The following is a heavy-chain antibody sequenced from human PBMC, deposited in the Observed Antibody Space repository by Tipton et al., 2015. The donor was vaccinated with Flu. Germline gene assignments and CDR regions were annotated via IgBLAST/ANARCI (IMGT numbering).Heavy chain of an antibody. D-gene: IGHD6-19*01. J-gene: IGHJ4*02. CDR2: IWYDGSNK. CDR1: GFIFSTYG. V-gene: IGHV3-33*06. Sequence: SLRLSCAASGFIFSTYGMHWVRQAPGKGLEWVAVIWYDGSNKYYADSVKGRFTISRDNSKNTVYLQMNSLRAEDTAVYYCAKDGWDTSGWYPFDYWGQGTLVTVSS. CDR3: AKDGWDTSGWYPFDY.